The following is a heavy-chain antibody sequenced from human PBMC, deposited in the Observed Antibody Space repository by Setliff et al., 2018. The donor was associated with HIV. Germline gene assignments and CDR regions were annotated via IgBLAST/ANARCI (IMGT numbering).Heavy chain of an antibody. CDR1: GGSISSSSYY. Sequence: SETLSLTCTVSGGSISSSSYYWGWIRQPPGKGLEWIGSIYYSGSTYANPSLKSRVTISVDTSKNQFSLNLSSVTAADTAVYYCARRERYYDILTGRVSDGFDIWGQGTMVTVS. J-gene: IGHJ3*02. CDR3: ARRERYYDILTGRVSDGFDI. D-gene: IGHD3-9*01. V-gene: IGHV4-39*01. CDR2: IYYSGST.